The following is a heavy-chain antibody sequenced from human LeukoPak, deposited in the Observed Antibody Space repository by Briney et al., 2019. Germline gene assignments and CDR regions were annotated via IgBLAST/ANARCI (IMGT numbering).Heavy chain of an antibody. D-gene: IGHD3-10*01. V-gene: IGHV3-30*01. CDR3: ATDSTYYYDSGSSGPHYFDN. CDR1: GFTFSTYA. Sequence: PGRSLRLSCAASGFTFSTYAMHWVRQAPGKGLEWVSLISSGGTDEYYADSVKGRFTIARDNSKNTLYLQLNSLRAEDTAVYYCATDSTYYYDSGSSGPHYFDNWGQGTLVTVSS. CDR2: ISSGGTDE. J-gene: IGHJ4*02.